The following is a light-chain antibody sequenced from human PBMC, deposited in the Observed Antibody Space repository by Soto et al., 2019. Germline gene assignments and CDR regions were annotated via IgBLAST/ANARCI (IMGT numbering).Light chain of an antibody. CDR2: SAS. Sequence: DIQMTQSPASLSASIGDKVTITCRASQSISTYLNWHQQIPGRAPKVLIYSASTLQGGVPSRFSGSGSGTDFTLTINRLQPEDFATYYCQQTFSPVITFGGGTKVE. V-gene: IGKV1-39*01. CDR3: QQTFSPVIT. CDR1: QSISTY. J-gene: IGKJ4*01.